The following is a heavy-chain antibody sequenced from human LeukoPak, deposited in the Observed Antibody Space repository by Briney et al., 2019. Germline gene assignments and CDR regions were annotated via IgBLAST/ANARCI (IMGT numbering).Heavy chain of an antibody. CDR1: GFTFSSYW. J-gene: IGHJ4*02. CDR3: ARDRGDRGGATYFDY. D-gene: IGHD1-26*01. V-gene: IGHV3-7*01. CDR2: IKQDGSEK. Sequence: GGSLRLSCAASGFTFSSYWMSWVRQAPGKGLEWVANIKQDGSEKYYVDSVKGRFTISRDNAKNSLYLQMNSLRAEDTAVYYCARDRGDRGGATYFDYWGQGTLVTVSA.